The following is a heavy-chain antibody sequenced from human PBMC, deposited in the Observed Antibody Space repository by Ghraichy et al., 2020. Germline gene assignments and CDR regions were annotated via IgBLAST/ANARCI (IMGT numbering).Heavy chain of an antibody. Sequence: GGSLRLSCAASGFTFGSYWMGWFRQAPGKGLEWVANIKEDRSENHYVDSVKGRFTISRDNAENSLYLQMNSLRVEDTAVYYCARGSYPFNYWGQGTLVTVSS. CDR3: ARGSYPFNY. CDR1: GFTFGSYW. V-gene: IGHV3-7*03. J-gene: IGHJ4*02. CDR2: IKEDRSEN. D-gene: IGHD1-26*01.